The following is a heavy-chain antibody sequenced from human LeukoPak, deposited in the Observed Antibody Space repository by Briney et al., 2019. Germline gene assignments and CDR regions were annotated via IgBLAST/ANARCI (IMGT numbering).Heavy chain of an antibody. Sequence: SETLSLTCTVSGGSMSSYYWSWIPQPPGKGLEWIGYIYYSGSTNYNPSLKSRVTISVDTSKNQFSLKLSSVTAADTGVYYCARLYGSGWFDGDFWGRGTLVTVSS. CDR1: GGSMSSYY. D-gene: IGHD6-19*01. J-gene: IGHJ4*02. CDR3: ARLYGSGWFDGDF. CDR2: IYYSGST. V-gene: IGHV4-59*08.